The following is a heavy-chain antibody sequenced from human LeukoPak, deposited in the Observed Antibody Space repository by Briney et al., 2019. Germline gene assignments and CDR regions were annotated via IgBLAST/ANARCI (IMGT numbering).Heavy chain of an antibody. D-gene: IGHD3-10*01. CDR3: ARVAFGSGSYFKAATVFDY. V-gene: IGHV4-31*03. CDR1: GGPISSGGHY. Sequence: PSQTLSLTCTVSGGPISSGGHYWSWIRQHPGKGLEWIGYIYYSGSTYYNPSLKSRVTISVDTSKNQFSLKLSSVTAADTAVYYCARVAFGSGSYFKAATVFDYWGQGTLVTVSS. CDR2: IYYSGST. J-gene: IGHJ4*02.